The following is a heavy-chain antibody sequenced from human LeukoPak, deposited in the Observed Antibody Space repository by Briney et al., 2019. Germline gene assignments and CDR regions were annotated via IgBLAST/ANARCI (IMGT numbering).Heavy chain of an antibody. CDR1: GGSISTSNYY. Sequence: SETLSLTCTVSGGSISTSNYYWGWIRQPPGKGLEWIGNIFYSGSTYYNPSLKSRVTISVDTSKNQFSLKLRSVTAADTAVYYCARDGNYYESSGYYFSAFDIWGQGRMVTVSS. V-gene: IGHV4-39*07. J-gene: IGHJ3*02. CDR3: ARDGNYYESSGYYFSAFDI. CDR2: IFYSGST. D-gene: IGHD3-22*01.